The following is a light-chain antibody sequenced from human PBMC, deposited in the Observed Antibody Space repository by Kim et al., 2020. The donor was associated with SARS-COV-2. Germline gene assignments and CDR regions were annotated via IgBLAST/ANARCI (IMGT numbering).Light chain of an antibody. CDR3: QQYKSYPST. CDR1: QSISSW. Sequence: SASVGDRVTITCRASQSISSWLAWYQQKPGKGPKVVIYKASSLESGVPSRFSCSGSGTEFTLTISSLQPDDLASYYCQQYKSYPSTFGQGTKLEI. V-gene: IGKV1-5*03. J-gene: IGKJ2*01. CDR2: KAS.